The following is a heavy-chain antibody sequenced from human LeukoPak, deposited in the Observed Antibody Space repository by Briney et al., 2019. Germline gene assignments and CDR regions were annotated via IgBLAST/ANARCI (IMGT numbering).Heavy chain of an antibody. V-gene: IGHV3-9*01. J-gene: IGHJ6*02. CDR2: ISWNSGSI. CDR3: AKESMDGMDV. CDR1: GFTFDDYA. Sequence: GGSLRLSCAASGFTFDDYAMHWVRQAPGKGLEWVSGISWNSGSIGYADSVKGRFTTFRDNAKNSLYLQMNSLRAEDTALYYCAKESMDGMDVWGQGTTVTVSS. D-gene: IGHD2-8*01.